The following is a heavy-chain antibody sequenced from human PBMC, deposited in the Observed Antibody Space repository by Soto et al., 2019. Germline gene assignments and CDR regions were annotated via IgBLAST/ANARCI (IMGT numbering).Heavy chain of an antibody. J-gene: IGHJ3*02. CDR3: GRVVGAFWSGSYTVYALDI. V-gene: IGHV4-4*07. CDR1: GGSMSSYY. Sequence: SETLSLTCTVPGGSMSSYYWSWIRQPAGKGLEWIGRIYTSGSTNYNPSLKRRVTISVDTSKNQFSLDRSSVTAAGTAAHDCGRVVGAFWSGSYTVYALDIWDQETMVTTSS. CDR2: IYTSGST. D-gene: IGHD3-3*01.